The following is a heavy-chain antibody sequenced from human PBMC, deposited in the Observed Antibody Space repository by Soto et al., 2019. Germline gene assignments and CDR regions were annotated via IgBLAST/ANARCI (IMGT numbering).Heavy chain of an antibody. CDR1: GFTFSGYG. D-gene: IGHD6-19*01. CDR2: ISYDGSKK. V-gene: IGHV3-30*18. Sequence: WGSLRLSCAASGFTFSGYGIHFFGQSPFKGLEWVAVISYDGSKKYYADSVKGRFFISRDNSKNTLYLEMSSLRAEDTAVYYCVKDGSSGWPYYYGMDVWGQGTTVTVSS. J-gene: IGHJ6*02. CDR3: VKDGSSGWPYYYGMDV.